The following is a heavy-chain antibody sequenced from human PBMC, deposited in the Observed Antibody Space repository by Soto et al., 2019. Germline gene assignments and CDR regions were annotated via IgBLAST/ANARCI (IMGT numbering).Heavy chain of an antibody. J-gene: IGHJ4*02. CDR2: ISGSGGST. Sequence: AGSLRLSCAASGFTFSSYAMSWVRQAPGKGLEWVSAISGSGGSTYYADSVKGRFTISRDNSKNTLYLQMNSLRAEDTAVYYCANENGYSSSWFEFDYWGQGTLVTVSS. CDR1: GFTFSSYA. CDR3: ANENGYSSSWFEFDY. V-gene: IGHV3-23*01. D-gene: IGHD6-13*01.